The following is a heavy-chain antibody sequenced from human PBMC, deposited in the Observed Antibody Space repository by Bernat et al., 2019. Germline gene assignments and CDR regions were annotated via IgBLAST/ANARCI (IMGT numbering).Heavy chain of an antibody. CDR3: AHSLCGGDCYNVDY. CDR2: IYWDDDK. CDR1: GFSLSTNGEG. J-gene: IGHJ4*02. Sequence: QITLKESGPILVRPTQTLTLTCSFSGFSLSTNGEGVAWIRQPPGKALEWLALIYWDDDKRYSPSLKRRLTITKDTSKNQVVLTMTNMDPVDTATYYCAHSLCGGDCYNVDYWGQGTVVTVSS. D-gene: IGHD2-21*02. V-gene: IGHV2-5*02.